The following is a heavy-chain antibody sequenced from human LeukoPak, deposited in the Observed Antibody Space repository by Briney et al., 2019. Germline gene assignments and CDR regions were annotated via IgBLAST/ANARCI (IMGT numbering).Heavy chain of an antibody. Sequence: ASVKVSCKASGGTFSSYAISWVRQAPGQGLEWMGGIIPMFETANYAQKFQGRVTITADEFTTTVYMELSSLRSEDTAIYYCARDNSVDDNAWWFDPWGQGTLVTVSS. D-gene: IGHD3-22*01. CDR2: IIPMFETA. J-gene: IGHJ5*02. V-gene: IGHV1-69*13. CDR1: GGTFSSYA. CDR3: ARDNSVDDNAWWFDP.